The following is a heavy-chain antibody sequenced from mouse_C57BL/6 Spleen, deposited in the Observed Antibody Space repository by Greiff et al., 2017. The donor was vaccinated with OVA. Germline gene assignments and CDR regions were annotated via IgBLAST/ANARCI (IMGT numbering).Heavy chain of an antibody. CDR1: GYTFTSYW. CDR2: IDPSDSET. Sequence: VQLQQPGAELVRPGSSVKLSCKASGYTFTSYWMHWVKQRPIQGLEWIGNIDPSDSETHYNQKFKDKATLTVDKSSSTAYMQLSSLTSEDSAVYYCARSIYYYGSSYVRYFDVWGTGTTVTVSS. V-gene: IGHV1-52*01. J-gene: IGHJ1*03. D-gene: IGHD1-1*01. CDR3: ARSIYYYGSSYVRYFDV.